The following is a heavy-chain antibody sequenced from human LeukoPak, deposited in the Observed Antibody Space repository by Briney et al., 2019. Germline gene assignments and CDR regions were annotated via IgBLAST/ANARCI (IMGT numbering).Heavy chain of an antibody. D-gene: IGHD4-17*01. J-gene: IGHJ4*02. CDR1: GGSISSYY. CDR3: VSEYDYGDYLNDY. CDR2: IYTSGST. Sequence: PSETLSLTCTVSGGSISSYYWSWIRQPAGKGLEWIGRIYTSGSTNYNPSLKSRVTMSVDTSKNQFSLKLSCVTAADTVVYYCVSEYDYGDYLNDYWARGTPPTVSS. V-gene: IGHV4-4*07.